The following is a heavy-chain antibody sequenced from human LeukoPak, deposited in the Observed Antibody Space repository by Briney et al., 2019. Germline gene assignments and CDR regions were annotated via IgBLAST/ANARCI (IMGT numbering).Heavy chain of an antibody. CDR3: ASHRRGGSYSDAFDI. D-gene: IGHD1-26*01. Sequence: PGGSLRLSCAPSGFTFSSYGMHWVRQAPVKGLEWVAFIRFDGSNRYYADSVKGRFTISRDNAKNSLYLQMNSLRAEDTAVYYCASHRRGGSYSDAFDIWGQGTMVTVSS. J-gene: IGHJ3*02. CDR1: GFTFSSYG. CDR2: IRFDGSNR. V-gene: IGHV3-30*02.